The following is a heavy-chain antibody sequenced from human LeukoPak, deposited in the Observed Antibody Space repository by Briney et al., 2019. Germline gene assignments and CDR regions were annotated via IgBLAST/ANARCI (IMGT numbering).Heavy chain of an antibody. V-gene: IGHV4-59*01. D-gene: IGHD5-18*01. CDR3: ARDKRGYSYGYFDY. CDR1: GGSISSYY. CDR2: IYYSGST. J-gene: IGHJ4*02. Sequence: SETLSLTCTVSGGSISSYYWSWIRQPPGKGLEWIGYIYYSGSTNYNPSLKGRVTISVDTSKNQFSLKLSSVTAADTAVYYCARDKRGYSYGYFDYWGQGTLVTVSS.